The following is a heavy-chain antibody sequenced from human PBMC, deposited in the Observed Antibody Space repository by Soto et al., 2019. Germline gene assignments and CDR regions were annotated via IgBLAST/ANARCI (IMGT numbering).Heavy chain of an antibody. D-gene: IGHD6-13*01. CDR3: ATSYPGIAAAGPDRGYYYYGMDV. J-gene: IGHJ6*02. CDR2: ISSSSSTI. V-gene: IGHV3-48*02. Sequence: GSLRLSCAASGFTFSSYSMNWVRQAPGKGLEWVSYISSSSSTIYYADSVKGRFTISRDNAKNSLYLQMNSLRDEDTAVYYCATSYPGIAAAGPDRGYYYYGMDVWGQGTTVTVSS. CDR1: GFTFSSYS.